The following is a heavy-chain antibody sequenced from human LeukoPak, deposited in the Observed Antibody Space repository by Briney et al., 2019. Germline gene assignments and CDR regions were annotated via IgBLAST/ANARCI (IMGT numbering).Heavy chain of an antibody. CDR1: GGSFSGYY. J-gene: IGHJ5*02. CDR3: ARGRDDFWSGYYPKGWFDP. D-gene: IGHD3-3*01. Sequence: SETLSLTCAVYGGSFSGYYWSWIRQPPGKGLEWIGEINHSGSTNYNPSLKSRVTISVDTSKNQFSLKLSSVTAADTAVYYCARGRDDFWSGYYPKGWFDPWGQGTLVTVSS. V-gene: IGHV4-34*01. CDR2: INHSGST.